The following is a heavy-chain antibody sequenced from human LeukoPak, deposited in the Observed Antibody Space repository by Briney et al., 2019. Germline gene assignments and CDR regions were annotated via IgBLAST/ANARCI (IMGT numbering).Heavy chain of an antibody. Sequence: NPGGSLGLSCAASGFTFSYYWMSWVRQAPGRGLEWVSSVDGGGGGTYYADSVKGRFTISRDNSKDTLYLQMNGLRAEDTAVYFCAKQSAGSAAWYSLHYDFWGQGTLVTVSS. CDR3: AKQSAGSAAWYSLHYDF. D-gene: IGHD6-13*01. CDR2: VDGGGGGT. CDR1: GFTFSYYW. J-gene: IGHJ4*02. V-gene: IGHV3-23*01.